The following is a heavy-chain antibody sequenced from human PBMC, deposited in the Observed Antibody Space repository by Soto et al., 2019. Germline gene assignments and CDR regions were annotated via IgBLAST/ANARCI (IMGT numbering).Heavy chain of an antibody. Sequence: GSLRLSCGVSGFPFAPSTMSWVCQAPGKGLEWVSTISVSVGSTYSADSVQGRFTVSSDISDNTLFLRMTSLTADDTAVYFCAKRDVPHSTSNAYFYDHWGRGVLVTVSS. CDR3: AKRDVPHSTSNAYFYDH. J-gene: IGHJ4*02. D-gene: IGHD2-21*02. V-gene: IGHV3-23*01. CDR2: ISVSVGST. CDR1: GFPFAPST.